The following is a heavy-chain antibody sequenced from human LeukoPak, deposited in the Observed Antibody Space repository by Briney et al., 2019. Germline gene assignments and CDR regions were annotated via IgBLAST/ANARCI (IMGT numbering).Heavy chain of an antibody. Sequence: PGGSLRLSCTGSGFTFGHYALAWVRQAPGKGLEWLGFIRSQAYGGTIEYAASVKGRFSISRDNSKSIADLQINSLKTEDTAVYYCARGGDFGVPALLGIDAFDIWGQGTMVTVSS. D-gene: IGHD2-2*01. CDR3: ARGGDFGVPALLGIDAFDI. CDR2: IRSQAYGGTI. J-gene: IGHJ3*02. CDR1: GFTFGHYA. V-gene: IGHV3-49*04.